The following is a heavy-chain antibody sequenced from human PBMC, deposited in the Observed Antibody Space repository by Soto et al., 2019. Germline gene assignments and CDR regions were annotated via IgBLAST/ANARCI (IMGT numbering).Heavy chain of an antibody. CDR3: ARATSGSFDALDM. CDR2: IWYDGSIK. D-gene: IGHD1-26*01. Sequence: QVQLVESGGGVVQPGRSLRLSCAASGFTFGIYGMHWVRQAPGKGLEWVAVIWYDGSIKYHADSVKGRFTISRDNSKNTLYLQMNSLRDEDTAVYSCARATSGSFDALDMWGQGTMVTVSS. J-gene: IGHJ3*02. V-gene: IGHV3-33*01. CDR1: GFTFGIYG.